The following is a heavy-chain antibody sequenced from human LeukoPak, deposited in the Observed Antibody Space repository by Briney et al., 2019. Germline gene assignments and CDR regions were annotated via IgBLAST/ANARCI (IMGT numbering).Heavy chain of an antibody. CDR1: GYTFTGYY. CDR2: INPNSGGT. CDR3: ARDFRDSDYYFDY. Sequence: ASVKVSCKASGYTFTGYYMHWVRQAPGQGLEWMGWINPNSGGTNYAQKFQGRVTMTRDTSISTAYMELSRLRSDDTAVYYCARDFRDSDYYFDYWGQGTLVTVSS. J-gene: IGHJ4*02. V-gene: IGHV1-2*02. D-gene: IGHD2-21*02.